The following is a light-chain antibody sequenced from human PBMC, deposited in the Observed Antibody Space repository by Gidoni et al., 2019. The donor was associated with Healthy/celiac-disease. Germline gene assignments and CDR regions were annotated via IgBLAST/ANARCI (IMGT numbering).Light chain of an antibody. CDR3: QQYDNLPYT. CDR1: QYISNY. CDR2: DAS. V-gene: IGKV1-33*01. J-gene: IGKJ2*01. Sequence: DIQMSQSPSSLSASVGDRVTITCHASQYISNYLTWSQQKPGKAPELLIYDASNLETGVPSRFSGSGSGTDFTFTISSLQPEDIATNYCQQYDNLPYTFXXXTKLEIK.